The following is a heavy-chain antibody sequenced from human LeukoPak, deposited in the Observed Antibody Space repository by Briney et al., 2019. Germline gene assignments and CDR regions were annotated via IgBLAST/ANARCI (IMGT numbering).Heavy chain of an antibody. D-gene: IGHD4-17*01. CDR1: GFSLSTIGMC. CDR3: ARMPHGDYLGSGTELDY. Sequence: ESGPTLVKPTQTLTLTCTFSGFSLSTIGMCVSWIRQPPGRALERLARIDWNDDKYYSTSLKTRLTVSKDTSKNQVVPTMTNMDPVDTAAYYCARMPHGDYLGSGTELDYWGQGALVTVSS. V-gene: IGHV2-70*11. J-gene: IGHJ4*02. CDR2: IDWNDDK.